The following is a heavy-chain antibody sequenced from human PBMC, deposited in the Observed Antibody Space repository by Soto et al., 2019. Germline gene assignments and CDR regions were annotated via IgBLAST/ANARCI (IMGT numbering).Heavy chain of an antibody. J-gene: IGHJ2*01. D-gene: IGHD1-26*01. V-gene: IGHV3-74*01. CDR2: INSDGSST. CDR1: GFTFSRYW. Sequence: EVQLVESGGGLVQPGGSLRLSCAASGFTFSRYWMHWVRQAPGKGLVWVSRINSDGSSTSYADSVKGRFTISRDNAKNTLYLQMNSLRAEDTAVYYCARGGSLTWYFDPWGRGTLVTVSS. CDR3: ARGGSLTWYFDP.